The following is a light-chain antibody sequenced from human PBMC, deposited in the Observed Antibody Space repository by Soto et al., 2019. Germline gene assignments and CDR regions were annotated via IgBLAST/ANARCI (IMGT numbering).Light chain of an antibody. Sequence: DIQMTQSPSSLSASVGDRVTISCRASQSISRYLNWYQQKPGLVPKLLIYATSTLQSGVPSMFSGSGSGTDYTLTISSLQLEDFATYYCQQSYTIPLTFGQGTRVEIE. CDR3: QQSYTIPLT. V-gene: IGKV1-39*01. J-gene: IGKJ1*01. CDR1: QSISRY. CDR2: ATS.